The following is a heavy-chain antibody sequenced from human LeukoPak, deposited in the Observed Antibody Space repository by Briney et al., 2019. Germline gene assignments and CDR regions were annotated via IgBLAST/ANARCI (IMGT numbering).Heavy chain of an antibody. J-gene: IGHJ4*02. V-gene: IGHV4-59*08. CDR1: GGSISSYH. CDR2: IYYSGST. D-gene: IGHD4-11*01. CDR3: ASDYSKGYFDY. Sequence: SETLSLTCTVSGGSISSYHWSWIRQPPGKGLEWIGYIYYSGSTNYNPSLKSRVTISVDTSKNQFSLKLSSVTAADTAVYYCASDYSKGYFDYWGQGTLVTVSS.